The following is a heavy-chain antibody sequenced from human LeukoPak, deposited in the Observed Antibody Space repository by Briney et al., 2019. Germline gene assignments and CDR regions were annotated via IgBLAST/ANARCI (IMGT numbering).Heavy chain of an antibody. J-gene: IGHJ4*02. Sequence: GASVKVSCKVSGYTLTELSMHLVRQAPGKGLEWMGGFDPEDGETIYAQKFQGRVTMTEDTSTDTAYMELSSLRSEDTAVYYCATGAISITMIVVVTQIYQFDYWGQGTLVTVSS. CDR3: ATGAISITMIVVVTQIYQFDY. CDR2: FDPEDGET. V-gene: IGHV1-24*01. CDR1: GYTLTELS. D-gene: IGHD3-22*01.